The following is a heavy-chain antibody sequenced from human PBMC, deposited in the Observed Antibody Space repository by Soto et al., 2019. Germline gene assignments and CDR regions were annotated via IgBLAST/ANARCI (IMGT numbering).Heavy chain of an antibody. D-gene: IGHD3-22*01. CDR1: GGSISSGGYY. Sequence: SETLSLTCTVSGGSISSGGYYWSWIRQHPGKGLEWIVYIYYGGSTYYNPSLKSRATISGDTSKNQFSLKLSSVTAADTAVYYCARGGYYYENSGQNAYDYWGQGXLVTVSS. V-gene: IGHV4-31*03. J-gene: IGHJ4*01. CDR3: ARGGYYYENSGQNAYDY. CDR2: IYYGGST.